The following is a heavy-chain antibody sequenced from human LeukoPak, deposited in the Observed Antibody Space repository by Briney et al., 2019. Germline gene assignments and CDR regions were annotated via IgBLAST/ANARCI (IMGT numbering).Heavy chain of an antibody. CDR3: ARDVGYFRFDY. D-gene: IGHD5-18*01. CDR1: GFTFGTYW. V-gene: IGHV3-7*01. Sequence: PGGPLRLSCAASGFTFGTYWMTWVGQAPGKGLEWAANIKEDGSDKHYVDSVKGRFTISRDNAKNSLYLQMNNLRAEDTAVYYCARDVGYFRFDYWGQGTLVTVSS. CDR2: IKEDGSDK. J-gene: IGHJ4*02.